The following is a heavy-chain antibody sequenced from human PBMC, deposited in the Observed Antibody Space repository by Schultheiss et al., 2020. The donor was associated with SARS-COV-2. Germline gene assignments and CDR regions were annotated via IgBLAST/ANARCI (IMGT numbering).Heavy chain of an antibody. CDR3: AKAQKLYDYVIY. D-gene: IGHD3-16*01. J-gene: IGHJ4*02. CDR1: GFTFSSYS. Sequence: GGSLRLSCAASGFTFSSYSMNWVRQAPGKGLEWVSYISSSSSTIYYADSAKGRFTISRDNAKNSLYLQMNSLRAEDTAVYYCAKAQKLYDYVIYWGQGTLVTVSS. CDR2: ISSSSSTI. V-gene: IGHV3-48*04.